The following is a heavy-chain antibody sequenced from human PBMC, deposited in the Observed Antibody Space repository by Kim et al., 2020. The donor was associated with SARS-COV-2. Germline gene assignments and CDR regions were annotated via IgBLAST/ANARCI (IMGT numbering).Heavy chain of an antibody. J-gene: IGHJ5*02. CDR2: ISSSSSYI. V-gene: IGHV3-21*01. Sequence: GGSLRLSCAASGFTFSSYSMNWVRQAPGKGLEWVSSISSSSSYIYYADSVKGRFTISRDNAKNSLYLQMNSLRAEDTAVYYCARGQWLVLGTWFDPWGRGTLVTVSS. D-gene: IGHD6-19*01. CDR1: GFTFSSYS. CDR3: ARGQWLVLGTWFDP.